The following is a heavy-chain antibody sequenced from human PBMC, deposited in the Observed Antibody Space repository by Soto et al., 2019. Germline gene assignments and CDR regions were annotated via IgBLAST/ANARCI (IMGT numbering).Heavy chain of an antibody. CDR2: INHSGST. Sequence: KTSETLSLTCAVYGGSFSGYYWSWIRQPPGKGLEWIGEINHSGSTNYNPSLKSRVTISVDTSKNQFSLKLSSVTAADTAVYYCARGRMIAARFAAYYYYGMDVWGQGTTVTVSS. CDR3: ARGRMIAARFAAYYYYGMDV. J-gene: IGHJ6*02. CDR1: GGSFSGYY. V-gene: IGHV4-34*01. D-gene: IGHD6-6*01.